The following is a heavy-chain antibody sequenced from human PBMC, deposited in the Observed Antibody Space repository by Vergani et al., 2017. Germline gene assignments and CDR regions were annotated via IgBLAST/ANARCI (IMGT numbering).Heavy chain of an antibody. J-gene: IGHJ6*02. CDR3: ARKVGTIFGVDRRTEYGMDV. D-gene: IGHD3-3*01. V-gene: IGHV1-18*01. CDR1: GYTFTSYG. Sequence: QVQLVQSGAEVKKPGASVKVSCKASGYTFTSYGISWVRQAPGQGLEWMGWISAYNGNTNYAQKFQGRVTITRDTSARTAYMELSSLRSEDTAVYYCARKVGTIFGVDRRTEYGMDVWGQGTTVTVSS. CDR2: ISAYNGNT.